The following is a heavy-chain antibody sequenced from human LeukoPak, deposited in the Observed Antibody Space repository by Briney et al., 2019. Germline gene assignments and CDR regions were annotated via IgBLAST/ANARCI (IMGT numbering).Heavy chain of an antibody. CDR3: AKVPNRIVGVKYYFDY. J-gene: IGHJ4*02. CDR1: GFTFSSYA. CDR2: ISGSGGST. D-gene: IGHD1-26*01. V-gene: IGHV3-23*01. Sequence: PGGSLRLSCAASGFTFSSYAMSWVRQAPGKGLEWVSAISGSGGSTYYADSVKGRFTISRDNSKNTLYLQMNSLRAEDTAVYYCAKVPNRIVGVKYYFDYWGQGTLVTVSS.